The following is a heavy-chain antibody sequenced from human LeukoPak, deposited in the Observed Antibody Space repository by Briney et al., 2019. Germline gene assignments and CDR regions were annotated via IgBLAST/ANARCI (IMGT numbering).Heavy chain of an antibody. CDR2: IDHSRST. CDR1: GGSFSGYY. V-gene: IGHV4-34*01. J-gene: IGHJ4*02. Sequence: PSETLSLTCAAYGGSFSGYYWSCIRQPPGKGLEWIGEIDHSRSTNYNPSPKSRVTISVDTSKNQFSLKLSSVTAADTAVYYCARSIEVVVITPFDYWGQGTLVTVSS. CDR3: ARSIEVVVITPFDY. D-gene: IGHD3-22*01.